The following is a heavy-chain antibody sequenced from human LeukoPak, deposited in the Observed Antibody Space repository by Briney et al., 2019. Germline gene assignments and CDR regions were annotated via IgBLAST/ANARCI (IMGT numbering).Heavy chain of an antibody. Sequence: PGGSLRLSCTASGLTFSDYSMNWVRQAPGKGLEWVANIKQDGSEKYYVDSVKGRFTISRDNAKNSLYLQMNSLRAEDTAVYYCAELGITMIGGVWGKGTTVTISS. D-gene: IGHD3-10*02. CDR2: IKQDGSEK. CDR3: AELGITMIGGV. CDR1: GLTFSDYS. J-gene: IGHJ6*04. V-gene: IGHV3-7*01.